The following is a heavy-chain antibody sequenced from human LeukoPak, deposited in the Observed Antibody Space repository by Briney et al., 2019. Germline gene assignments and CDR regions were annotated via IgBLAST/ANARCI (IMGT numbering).Heavy chain of an antibody. J-gene: IGHJ4*02. V-gene: IGHV1-24*01. Sequence: ASVKVSCKVSGYTLTELSMHWVRQAPGKGLEWMGGFDPEDGETIYAQKFQGRVTMTEDTSTDTAYMELSSLRSEDTAVYYCATAQISLYNWNLYYFDYWGQGTLVTVSS. D-gene: IGHD1-7*01. CDR3: ATAQISLYNWNLYYFDY. CDR2: FDPEDGET. CDR1: GYTLTELS.